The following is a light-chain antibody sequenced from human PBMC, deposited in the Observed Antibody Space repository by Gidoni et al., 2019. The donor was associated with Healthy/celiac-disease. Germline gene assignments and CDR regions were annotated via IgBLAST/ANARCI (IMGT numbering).Light chain of an antibody. CDR1: SSNIGSNT. CDR3: AAWDDSLNGPV. CDR2: SNN. J-gene: IGLJ3*02. Sequence: QSVLTPPPSASVPPGQRVTISCSGSSSNIGSNTVNWYQQRPGTAPKLLIYSNNQRPSGVPDRFSGSKSGTSASLAISGLQSEDEADYYCAAWDDSLNGPVFGGGTKLTVL. V-gene: IGLV1-44*01.